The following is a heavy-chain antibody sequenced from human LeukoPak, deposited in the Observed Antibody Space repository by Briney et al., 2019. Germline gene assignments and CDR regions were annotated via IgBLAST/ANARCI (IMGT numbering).Heavy chain of an antibody. CDR2: LSGSSDTI. J-gene: IGHJ4*02. D-gene: IGHD6-13*01. CDR1: GFTFSDYY. V-gene: IGHV3-11*04. CDR3: ARDSSSWSFDY. Sequence: GGSLRLSCAASGFTFSDYYMSWIRQAPGKGLEWVSYLSGSSDTIYYADSVKGRFTISRDNAKNSLYLQMNSLRAEDTAVYYCARDSSSWSFDYWGQGTLVTVSS.